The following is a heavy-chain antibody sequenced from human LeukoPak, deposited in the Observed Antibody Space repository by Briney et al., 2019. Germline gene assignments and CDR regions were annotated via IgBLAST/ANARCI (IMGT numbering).Heavy chain of an antibody. D-gene: IGHD5-18*01. J-gene: IGHJ4*02. CDR1: GFTFSSYE. CDR3: ARHLSGVTGYTYGRGIDY. CDR2: ISSSGSTI. Sequence: GGSLRLSCAASGFTFSSYEMNWVRQAPGKGLEWVSYISSSGSTIYYADSVKGRFTISRDNAKNSLYLQMNSLRAEDTAVYYCARHLSGVTGYTYGRGIDYWGQGTLVTVSS. V-gene: IGHV3-48*03.